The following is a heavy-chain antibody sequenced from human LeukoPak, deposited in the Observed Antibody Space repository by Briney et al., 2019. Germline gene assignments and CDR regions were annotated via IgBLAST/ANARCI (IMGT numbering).Heavy chain of an antibody. D-gene: IGHD6-6*01. J-gene: IGHJ4*02. Sequence: GESLKISCKGSGYTFTNYWIAWVRQMPGKGLEWMGIIYPGDSDTRYSPSFQGQVTLSADKSISTAFLQWGSLEASDTAMYYCARTYRSSDPFDYWGQGTLVTVSS. V-gene: IGHV5-51*01. CDR3: ARTYRSSDPFDY. CDR1: GYTFTNYW. CDR2: IYPGDSDT.